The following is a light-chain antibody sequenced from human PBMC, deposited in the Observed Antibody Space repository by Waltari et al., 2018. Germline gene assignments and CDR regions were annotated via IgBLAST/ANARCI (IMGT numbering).Light chain of an antibody. CDR1: ESITNW. CDR2: RAS. Sequence: DIQMTQSPSTLSASVGDRVPITCRAKESITNWLAWYQHTPGKAPKLLIYRASTLERGVPSRFSGSGSGTEFTLTISSLQPDDFATYYCQQYNSESYTFGQGTKLEIK. CDR3: QQYNSESYT. V-gene: IGKV1-5*03. J-gene: IGKJ2*01.